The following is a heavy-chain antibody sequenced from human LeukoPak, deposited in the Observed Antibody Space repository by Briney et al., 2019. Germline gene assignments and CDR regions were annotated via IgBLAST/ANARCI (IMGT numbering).Heavy chain of an antibody. CDR1: GFTFGDYA. D-gene: IGHD3-10*01. V-gene: IGHV3-49*04. J-gene: IGHJ4*02. Sequence: PGRSLRLSCTASGFTFGDYAMSWVRQAPGKGLEWVGFIRTNTVGGTGEYAASVKGRFTISRDDSKSIAYLQMNSLKTEDTAVYYCSRDQYKYNYGSGSSGLFDYWGQGTLVTVSS. CDR3: SRDQYKYNYGSGSSGLFDY. CDR2: IRTNTVGGTG.